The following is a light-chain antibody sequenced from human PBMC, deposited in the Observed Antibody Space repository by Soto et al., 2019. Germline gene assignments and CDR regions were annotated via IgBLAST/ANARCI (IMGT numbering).Light chain of an antibody. J-gene: IGKJ2*01. CDR2: AAS. CDR3: QQSYRIPYT. V-gene: IGKV1-39*01. Sequence: DIQMTQSPSSLSASVGDRVTITCRARQSSNNYLNWFQQKPGKAPKLLIYAASTLHSGVPSKFSGSGSGTDFTLTISSLQPEDFATYYCQQSYRIPYTFGQGTKLEIK. CDR1: QSSNNY.